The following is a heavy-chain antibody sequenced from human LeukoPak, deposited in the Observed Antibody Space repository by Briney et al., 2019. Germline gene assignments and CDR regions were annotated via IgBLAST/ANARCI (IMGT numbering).Heavy chain of an antibody. Sequence: SETLSLTCTVSGGSISSYYWSWIRQPAGKGLEWIGRIYTSGSTNYNPSLKSRVTMSVDTSKNQFSLKLSSVTAADTALYHCASSWFAVGGTETNWFDPWGQGTLVTVSS. CDR1: GGSISSYY. D-gene: IGHD6-19*01. CDR2: IYTSGST. V-gene: IGHV4-4*07. J-gene: IGHJ5*02. CDR3: ASSWFAVGGTETNWFDP.